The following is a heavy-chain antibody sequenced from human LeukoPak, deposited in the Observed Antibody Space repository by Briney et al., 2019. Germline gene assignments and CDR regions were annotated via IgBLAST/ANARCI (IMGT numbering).Heavy chain of an antibody. CDR3: ARGYCTNGVCYYFDY. CDR1: GGSISSGGYY. V-gene: IGHV4-31*03. D-gene: IGHD2-8*01. CDR2: IYYSGST. J-gene: IGHJ4*02. Sequence: SEALSLTCTVSGGSISSGGYYWSWIRQHPGKGLEWIGYIYYSGSTYYNPSLKSRVTISVDTSKNQFSLKLSSVTAADTAVYYCARGYCTNGVCYYFDYWGQGTLVTVSP.